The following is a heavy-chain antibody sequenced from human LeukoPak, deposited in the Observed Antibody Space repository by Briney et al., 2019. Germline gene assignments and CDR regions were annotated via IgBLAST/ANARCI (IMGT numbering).Heavy chain of an antibody. V-gene: IGHV3-23*01. CDR1: GFTFSSYA. CDR2: ISGSGGST. J-gene: IGHJ4*02. CDR3: AKDYYDSSGYHNTFDY. D-gene: IGHD3-22*01. Sequence: PAGSLRLSCAASGFTFSSYAMSWIRQAPGKGLEWISAISGSGGSTYYADSVKGRFNITRDNTKNTLYLQMNSLRAEDRAVYYCAKDYYDSSGYHNTFDYWGQGNLVTVSS.